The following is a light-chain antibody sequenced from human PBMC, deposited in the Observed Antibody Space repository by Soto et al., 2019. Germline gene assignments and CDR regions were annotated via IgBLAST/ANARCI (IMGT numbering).Light chain of an antibody. CDR1: SSDVGGYNY. CDR2: EVS. Sequence: QSALTQPPSASGSPGQSVTISCTGTSSDVGGYNYVSWYQQHPGKAPKLMIYEVSERPSGVPDRFSGSKSSNTASLTVSGLQAEGEGDYFCSLYAGRHHFVFRTGTKVTVL. J-gene: IGLJ1*01. V-gene: IGLV2-8*01. CDR3: SLYAGRHHFV.